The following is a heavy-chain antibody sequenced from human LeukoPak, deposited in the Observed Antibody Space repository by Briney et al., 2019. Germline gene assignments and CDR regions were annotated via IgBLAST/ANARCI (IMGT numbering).Heavy chain of an antibody. CDR1: GFTFSGSA. D-gene: IGHD3-22*01. CDR2: IRSKANSYAT. V-gene: IGHV3-73*01. Sequence: GGSLRLSCAASGFTFSGSAMHWVRQASGKGLEWVGRIRSKANSYATAYAASVKGRFTISRDDSKNTAYLQMSSLKTEDTAVYYCTGDDSSGYYSASFDYWGQGTLVTVSS. J-gene: IGHJ4*02. CDR3: TGDDSSGYYSASFDY.